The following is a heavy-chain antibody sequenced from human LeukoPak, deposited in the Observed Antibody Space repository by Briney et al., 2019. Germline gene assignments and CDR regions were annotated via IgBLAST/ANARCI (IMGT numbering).Heavy chain of an antibody. CDR2: ISWNSGSI. CDR1: GFKFDDYA. D-gene: IGHD6-19*01. CDR3: AKDVQWLANYYYYGMDV. J-gene: IGHJ6*02. Sequence: GRSLRLSCAVSGFKFDDYAMHWVRQAPGKGLEWVSGISWNSGSIGYADSVKGRFTISRDNAKNSLYLQMNSLRAEDTALYYCAKDVQWLANYYYYGMDVWGQGTTVTVSS. V-gene: IGHV3-9*01.